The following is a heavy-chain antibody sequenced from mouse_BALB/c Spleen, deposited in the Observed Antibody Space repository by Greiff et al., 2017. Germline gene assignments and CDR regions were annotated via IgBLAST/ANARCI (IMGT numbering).Heavy chain of an antibody. CDR2: INPNNGGT. CDR3: ARSIYYYGSSSYYFDY. D-gene: IGHD1-1*01. V-gene: IGHV1-18*01. J-gene: IGHJ2*01. CDR1: GYTFTDYN. Sequence: EVKLMESGPELVKPGASVKIPCKASGYTFTDYNMDWVKQSHGKSLEWIGDINPNNGGTIYNQKFKGKATLTVDKSSSTAYMELRSLTSEDTAVYYCARSIYYYGSSSYYFDYWGQGTTLTVSS.